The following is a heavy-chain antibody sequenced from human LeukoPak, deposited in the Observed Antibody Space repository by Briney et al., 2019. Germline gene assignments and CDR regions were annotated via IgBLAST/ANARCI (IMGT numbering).Heavy chain of an antibody. CDR2: IHDSGST. Sequence: SETLSLTCAVSGDSISSGGYAWSWIRQTPGKGLEWIAYIHDSGSTYYNPSLKSRVSISVDTSKNQFSVKLNSVTAADTAVYYCARVAVAAGNNWFDPWGQGTLVTVSS. D-gene: IGHD2-2*01. V-gene: IGHV4-30-4*07. CDR3: ARVAVAAGNNWFDP. J-gene: IGHJ5*02. CDR1: GDSISSGGYA.